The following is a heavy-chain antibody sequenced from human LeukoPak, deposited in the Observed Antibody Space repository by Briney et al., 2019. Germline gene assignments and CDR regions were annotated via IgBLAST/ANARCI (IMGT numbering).Heavy chain of an antibody. Sequence: SETLSLTCTVSGGSISSYYWSWVRQPAGKGLEWIGRIFTTGSTNFNPSLESRVTISVDTSKNQFSLKLSSVTAADTAVYYCARAVQADRFDYWGQGTLVTVSS. D-gene: IGHD3-22*01. V-gene: IGHV4-4*07. CDR1: GGSISSYY. J-gene: IGHJ4*02. CDR2: IFTTGST. CDR3: ARAVQADRFDY.